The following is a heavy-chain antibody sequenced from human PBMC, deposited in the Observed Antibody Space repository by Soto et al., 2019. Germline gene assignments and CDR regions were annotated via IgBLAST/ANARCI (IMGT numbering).Heavy chain of an antibody. D-gene: IGHD2-2*01. J-gene: IGHJ4*02. CDR2: IYYSGST. V-gene: IGHV4-59*01. Sequence: QVQLQESGPGLVKPSETLSLTCTVSGGSISSYYWSWIRQPPGKGLEWIGYIYYSGSTNYNPSLKRRVTIPVDTSKNQSSLKLSSVTAADTAVYYCARAPYLPAAIRYFDYWGQGTLVTVSS. CDR1: GGSISSYY. CDR3: ARAPYLPAAIRYFDY.